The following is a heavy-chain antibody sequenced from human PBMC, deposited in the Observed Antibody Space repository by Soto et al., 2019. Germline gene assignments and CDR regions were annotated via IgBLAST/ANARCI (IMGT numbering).Heavy chain of an antibody. D-gene: IGHD3-3*01. CDR1: GGSISSSNR. CDR3: ARGHFGVVMFYYYYGMDV. J-gene: IGHJ6*02. V-gene: IGHV4-4*02. Sequence: PSETLSLTCAVSGGSISSSNRWSWVRQPPGKGLEWIGEIYHSGSTNYNPSLKSRVTISVDKSKNQFSLKLSSVTAADTAVYYCARGHFGVVMFYYYYGMDVWGQGTTVTVSS. CDR2: IYHSGST.